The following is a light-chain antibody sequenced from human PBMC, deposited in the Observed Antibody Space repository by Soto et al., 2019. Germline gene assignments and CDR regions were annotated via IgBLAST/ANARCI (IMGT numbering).Light chain of an antibody. V-gene: IGKV3-20*01. J-gene: IGKJ4*01. CDR3: QQYADSPLT. CDR1: EPVRNTF. CDR2: GAS. Sequence: DIVLTQSPDTLSLSPGERATLSCRASEPVRNTFLAWYQQKPVQAPRLLIYGASSRAIGIPDRFSGSGSGADFTLTISRLEPEDFALYFCQQYADSPLTFGGGSKVEIK.